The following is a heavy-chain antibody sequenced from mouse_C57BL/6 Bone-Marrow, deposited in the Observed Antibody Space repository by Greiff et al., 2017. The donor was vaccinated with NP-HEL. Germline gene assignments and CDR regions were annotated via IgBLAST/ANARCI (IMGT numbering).Heavy chain of an antibody. Sequence: EVQLQQSGPELVKPGASVKISCKASGYTFTDYYMNWVKQSHGKSLEWIGDINPNNGGTSYNQKFKGKATLTVEKSSSTAYMELRSLTSEDSAVYYCARWEWPYYFDYWGQGTTLTVSS. V-gene: IGHV1-26*01. CDR3: ARWEWPYYFDY. J-gene: IGHJ2*01. CDR2: INPNNGGT. D-gene: IGHD4-1*01. CDR1: GYTFTDYY.